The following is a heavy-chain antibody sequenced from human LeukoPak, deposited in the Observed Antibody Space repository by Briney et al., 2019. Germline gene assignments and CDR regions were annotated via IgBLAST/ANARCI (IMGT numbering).Heavy chain of an antibody. D-gene: IGHD6-6*01. Sequence: GGSLRLSCAASGFTFSSYRMSWVRQAPGKGLEWVADIKQDGSERYYVDSVKGRFTISRDNAKNSLYLQMNSLRAEDTAVYCCARDLLGITTRPSFDYWGQGTLVTVSS. CDR3: ARDLLGITTRPSFDY. CDR1: GFTFSSYR. CDR2: IKQDGSER. V-gene: IGHV3-7*05. J-gene: IGHJ4*02.